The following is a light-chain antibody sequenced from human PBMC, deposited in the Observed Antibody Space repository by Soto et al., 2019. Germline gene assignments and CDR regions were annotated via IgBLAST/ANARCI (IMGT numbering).Light chain of an antibody. V-gene: IGKV1-5*03. CDR1: QSIDGW. Sequence: DIQLTQSPSTLSASIGDRVTITCRASQSIDGWLAWYQQKPGEAPKLLIYKSSTSQPGVPSRFSGSGSGTDFTLTISTLQPRDFATYYCQHYTISGCTFGQGTKLEIK. J-gene: IGKJ2*02. CDR2: KSS. CDR3: QHYTISGCT.